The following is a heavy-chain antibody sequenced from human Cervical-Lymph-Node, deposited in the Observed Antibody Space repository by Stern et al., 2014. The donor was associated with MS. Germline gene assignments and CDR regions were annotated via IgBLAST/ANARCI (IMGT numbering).Heavy chain of an antibody. V-gene: IGHV2-5*02. CDR3: AHDSGA. CDR1: GVSLNTSGVG. Sequence: ESGPAVVKPTQTLTLTCSLSGVSLNTSGVGGGWIRQPPGKRLELLALIYWDDDKHYSPSLKNRLTISKDTSKNQVVLRMTNMDPVDTATYYCAHDSGAWGRGTLVTVSS. J-gene: IGHJ5*02. D-gene: IGHD1-26*01. CDR2: IYWDDDK.